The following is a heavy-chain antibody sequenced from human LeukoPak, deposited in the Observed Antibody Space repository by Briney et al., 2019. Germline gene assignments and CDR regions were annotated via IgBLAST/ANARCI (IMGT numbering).Heavy chain of an antibody. CDR1: GGSFSGYY. V-gene: IGHV4-34*01. CDR3: ARGPLLGILTGWSSPFDY. Sequence: SETLSLTCAVSGGSFSGYYWSWIRQPPGKGLEWIGEINHSGSSNYNPSLKSRVTISVDTSKNPFSLKLSSVTAAATAVYYCARGPLLGILTGWSSPFDYWGQGTLVTVSS. D-gene: IGHD3-9*01. J-gene: IGHJ4*02. CDR2: INHSGSS.